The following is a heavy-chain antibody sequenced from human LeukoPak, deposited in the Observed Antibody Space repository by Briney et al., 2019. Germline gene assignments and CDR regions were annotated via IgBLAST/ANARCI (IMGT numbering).Heavy chain of an antibody. V-gene: IGHV1-2*06. Sequence: VASVKVSCKASGYTFTGYYMHWVRQAPGQGLEWMGRINPNSGGTNYAQKFQGRVTMTRDTSISTAYMELSRLRSDDTAVYYCARDRAALGPREFDPWGQGTLVTVSS. CDR3: ARDRAALGPREFDP. CDR2: INPNSGGT. J-gene: IGHJ5*02. CDR1: GYTFTGYY. D-gene: IGHD3-16*01.